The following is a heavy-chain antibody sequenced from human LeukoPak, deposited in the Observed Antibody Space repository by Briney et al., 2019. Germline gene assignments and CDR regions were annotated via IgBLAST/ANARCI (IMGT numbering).Heavy chain of an antibody. CDR1: GYSINSGYY. V-gene: IGHV4-38-2*02. J-gene: IGHJ4*02. CDR3: AREVYSSGWYTSNYFDY. CDR2: IYHSGDT. Sequence: SETLSLTCTVSGYSINSGYYWGWIRQPPGKGLEWIGSIYHSGDTYYNPSLKSRVTMSVDTSKNQFSLKLSSVTAADTAVYYCAREVYSSGWYTSNYFDYWGQGTLVTVSS. D-gene: IGHD6-19*01.